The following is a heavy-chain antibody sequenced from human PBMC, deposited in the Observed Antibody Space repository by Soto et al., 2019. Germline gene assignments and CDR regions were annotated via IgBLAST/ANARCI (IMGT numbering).Heavy chain of an antibody. CDR3: AKTPCVQSTSCPFDY. CDR1: GFTFSSYA. V-gene: IGHV3-23*01. D-gene: IGHD2-2*01. CDR2: ISGSGGST. Sequence: EVQLLESGGGLVQPGGSLRLSCAASGFTFSSYAMRWVRQAPGKGLEWVSAISGSGGSTYYADSVKGRFTISRDNSKNTLYLQMNSLRAEDTAVYYCAKTPCVQSTSCPFDYWGQGTLVTVSS. J-gene: IGHJ4*02.